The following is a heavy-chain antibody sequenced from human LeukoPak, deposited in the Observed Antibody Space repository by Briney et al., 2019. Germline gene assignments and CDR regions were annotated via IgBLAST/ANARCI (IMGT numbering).Heavy chain of an antibody. V-gene: IGHV3-23*01. J-gene: IGHJ4*02. CDR2: ISGSGGRT. CDR1: GFAFSSYA. D-gene: IGHD3-22*01. Sequence: PGGSLRLSCAASGFAFSSYAMTWVRQAPGKGLEWVSSISGSGGRTYYADSVKGRFTISRDNSKNTLYLQMNGPRAEDTAVYYCVKGHIDGEGYYYFDYWGQGTLVTVSS. CDR3: VKGHIDGEGYYYFDY.